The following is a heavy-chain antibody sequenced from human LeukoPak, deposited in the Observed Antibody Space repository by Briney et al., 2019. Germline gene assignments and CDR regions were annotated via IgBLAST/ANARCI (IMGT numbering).Heavy chain of an antibody. CDR3: AKGGWYSGYDPTYYYYYMDV. V-gene: IGHV3-30*02. CDR1: GFTFSSYG. J-gene: IGHJ6*03. CDR2: IRYDGSNK. D-gene: IGHD5-12*01. Sequence: PGGSLRLSCAASGFTFSSYGMHWVRQAPGKGLEWVAFIRYDGSNKYYADSVKGRFTISRDNSKNTLFLQMNSLRLEDTAVYYCAKGGWYSGYDPTYYYYYMDVWGKGTTVTISS.